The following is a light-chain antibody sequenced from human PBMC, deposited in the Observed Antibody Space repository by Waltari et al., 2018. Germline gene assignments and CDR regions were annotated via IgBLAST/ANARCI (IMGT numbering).Light chain of an antibody. V-gene: IGKV3-20*01. CDR2: GTS. Sequence: EIVLTQSPGTLSLSPGEGAALSCGASQTISSISLTWYQQKPGQAPSLLIYGTSSRATGIPDRFSGSGSETDFTLTIRRLDPEDFAVYYCQQYDGSTVTFGGGTKVEVK. CDR1: QTISSIS. J-gene: IGKJ4*01. CDR3: QQYDGSTVT.